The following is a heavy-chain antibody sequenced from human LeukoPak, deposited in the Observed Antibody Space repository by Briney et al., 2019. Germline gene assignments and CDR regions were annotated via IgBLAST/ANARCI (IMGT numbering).Heavy chain of an antibody. CDR1: GFTFSYYT. Sequence: GGSLRLSCAASGFTFSYYTMHWVRQAPGKGLEWVAVISYDGSNKYYADSVKGRFTISRDNSKNTLYLQMNSLRAEDTAVYYCAKDSQYSSGWYGLGYWGQGTLVTVSS. CDR3: AKDSQYSSGWYGLGY. V-gene: IGHV3-30*04. CDR2: ISYDGSNK. J-gene: IGHJ4*02. D-gene: IGHD6-19*01.